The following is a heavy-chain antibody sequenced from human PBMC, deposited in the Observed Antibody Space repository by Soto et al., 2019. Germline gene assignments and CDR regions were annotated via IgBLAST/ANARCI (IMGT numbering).Heavy chain of an antibody. V-gene: IGHV3-23*01. CDR1: GFTFSSYA. CDR2: ISGSGGST. D-gene: IGHD3-9*01. Sequence: LRLSCAASGFTFSSYAVGWVGQAPGKGLEWVSAISGSGGSTYYADSVKGRFTISGDNSKNTLYLQMNSLRAEDTAVYFCAKEGIRYFDWLLDPFDYWGQGTLVTVSS. J-gene: IGHJ4*02. CDR3: AKEGIRYFDWLLDPFDY.